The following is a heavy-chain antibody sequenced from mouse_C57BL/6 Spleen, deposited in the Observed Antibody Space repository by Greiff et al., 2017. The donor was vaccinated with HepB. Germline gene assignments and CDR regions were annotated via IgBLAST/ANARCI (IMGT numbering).Heavy chain of an antibody. CDR1: GYAFSSSW. D-gene: IGHD1-1*01. V-gene: IGHV1-82*01. CDR2: IYPGDGDT. Sequence: VQLQQSGPELVKPGASVKISCKASGYAFSSSWMNWVKQRPGKGLEWIGRIYPGDGDTNYNGKFKGKATLTADKSSSTAYMQLSSLTSEDSAVYFCAREYYGSSPYFENWGPGTTLTVSS. J-gene: IGHJ2*01. CDR3: AREYYGSSPYFEN.